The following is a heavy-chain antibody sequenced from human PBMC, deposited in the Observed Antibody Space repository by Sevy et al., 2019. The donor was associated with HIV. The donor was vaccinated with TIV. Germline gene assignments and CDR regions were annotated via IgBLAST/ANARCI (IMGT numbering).Heavy chain of an antibody. V-gene: IGHV3-74*01. CDR2: VNSDGTST. CDR3: VAANSWEDY. Sequence: GGSLRLSCAASGFTFSNYWMYWVRQAPGKGLVWVSRVNSDGTSTTYADSVKGRFTISRDNAKNTLCLQMSSLRAEDTAVYYCVAANSWEDYWGQGTLVTVSS. D-gene: IGHD6-13*01. CDR1: GFTFSNYW. J-gene: IGHJ4*02.